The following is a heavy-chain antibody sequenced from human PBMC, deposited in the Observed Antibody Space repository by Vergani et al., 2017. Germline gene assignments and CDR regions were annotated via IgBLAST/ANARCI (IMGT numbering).Heavy chain of an antibody. CDR2: IRYDGSSE. CDR3: ANSVIAGNVGVAYFGMDV. J-gene: IGHJ6*02. D-gene: IGHD2/OR15-2a*01. V-gene: IGHV3-30*02. CDR1: GFTFSRHC. Sequence: VQLLESGGGLVQPGGSLRLSCAASGFTFSRHCIHWVRQAPGKGLEWVSFIRYDGSSEYYGDSVKGRFTISRDKSQNTVNLQMNSLRTEDTAVYFCANSVIAGNVGVAYFGMDVWGRGTTVTVSS.